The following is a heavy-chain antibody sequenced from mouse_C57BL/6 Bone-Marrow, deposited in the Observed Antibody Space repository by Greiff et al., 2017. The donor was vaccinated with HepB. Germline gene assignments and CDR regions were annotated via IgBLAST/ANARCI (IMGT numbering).Heavy chain of an antibody. CDR2: IDPENGDT. Sequence: EVQLQQSGAELVRPGASVKLSCTASGFNIKDDYMHWVKQRPEQGLEWIGWIDPENGDTEYASKFQGKATITADTSSNTAYLPLSSLTSEDTAVYYFFIYYYGSSSIDGAMDYWGQGTSVTVSS. CDR1: GFNIKDDY. D-gene: IGHD1-1*01. CDR3: FIYYYGSSSIDGAMDY. V-gene: IGHV14-4*01. J-gene: IGHJ4*01.